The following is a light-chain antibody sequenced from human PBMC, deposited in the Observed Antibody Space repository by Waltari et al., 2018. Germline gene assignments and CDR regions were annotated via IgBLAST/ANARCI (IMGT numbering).Light chain of an antibody. CDR1: SNNVGGSNS. CDR2: DVS. J-gene: IGLJ2*01. V-gene: IGLV2-14*01. Sequence: QSALTQPASVSGSPGQSVTISSTGTSNNVGGSNSVSWYQEHPGQAPRVIIYDVSDRPSGVSDRFSGSKSGNTASLTISGLQAEDEADYYCSSQSSNNVVLFGGGTKLTVL. CDR3: SSQSSNNVVL.